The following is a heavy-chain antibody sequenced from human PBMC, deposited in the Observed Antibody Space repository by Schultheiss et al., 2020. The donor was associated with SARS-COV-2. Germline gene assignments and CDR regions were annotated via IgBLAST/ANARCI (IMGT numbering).Heavy chain of an antibody. J-gene: IGHJ5*02. CDR3: ARVNHRGGNWFDP. CDR1: GFTFSSYA. CDR2: ISSSGMTI. D-gene: IGHD3-10*01. Sequence: GGSLRLSCTASGFTFSSYAMSWVRQAPGKGLEWVSYISSSGMTIHYADSVKGRFTISRDNTKNALFLQLNSLRTEDTALYYCARVNHRGGNWFDPWGQGTLVTVSS. V-gene: IGHV3-48*04.